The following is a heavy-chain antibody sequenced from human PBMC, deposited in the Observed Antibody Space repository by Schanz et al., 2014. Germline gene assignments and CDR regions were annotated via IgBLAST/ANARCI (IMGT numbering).Heavy chain of an antibody. CDR3: AKAADWPVTRFDP. J-gene: IGHJ5*02. CDR2: ISGSGGST. D-gene: IGHD3-9*01. V-gene: IGHV3-23*01. Sequence: EVQLMESGGGLVKPGGSLRLSCAASGFTFSSYAMSWVRQAPGKGLEWVSAISGSGGSTYYADSVKGRFTISRDNSKNTLYLQMSSLRADDTAVYYCAKAADWPVTRFDPWGQGTLVTVSS. CDR1: GFTFSSYA.